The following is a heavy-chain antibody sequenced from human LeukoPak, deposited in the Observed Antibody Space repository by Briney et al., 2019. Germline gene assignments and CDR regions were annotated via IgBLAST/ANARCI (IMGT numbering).Heavy chain of an antibody. CDR3: ARDGLATYYYYYYMDV. V-gene: IGHV4-61*02. D-gene: IGHD6-6*01. Sequence: SETLSLTCTVSGGSISSGSYYWSWIRQPPGKGLEWIGRIYTSGSTNYNPSLKSRVTISVGTSKNQFSLRLSSVTAADTAVYFCARDGLATYYYYYYMDVWGKGPRSPSP. CDR1: GGSISSGSYY. CDR2: IYTSGST. J-gene: IGHJ6*03.